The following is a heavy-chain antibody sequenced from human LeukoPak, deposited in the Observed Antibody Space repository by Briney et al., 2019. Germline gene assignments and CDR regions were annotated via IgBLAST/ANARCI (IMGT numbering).Heavy chain of an antibody. D-gene: IGHD5-18*01. J-gene: IGHJ6*03. CDR2: IRYDGSNR. CDR1: GFTFSSYG. Sequence: GGSPRLSCAASGFTFSSYGMHWVRQAPGKGLEWVAFIRYDGSNRYYADSVKGRFTISRDNSKNTLYLQMNSLRAEDKAVYYCAKVNQRGYSYGLSYNYMDVWGKGTTVTISS. CDR3: AKVNQRGYSYGLSYNYMDV. V-gene: IGHV3-30*02.